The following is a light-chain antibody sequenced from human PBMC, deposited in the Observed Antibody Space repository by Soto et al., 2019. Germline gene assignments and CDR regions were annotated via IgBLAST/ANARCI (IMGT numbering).Light chain of an antibody. V-gene: IGLV1-44*01. CDR1: SSNIGSNT. CDR2: SNN. Sequence: QSVLTQPPSASGTPGQRVTISCSGSSSNIGSNTVNWYQQLPGTAPKLLIYSNNQRPSGVPDRFSGSKSGTSASLAISGLQSEDEDDYYCAAWDDSLNALFGGGTQLTVL. J-gene: IGLJ2*01. CDR3: AAWDDSLNAL.